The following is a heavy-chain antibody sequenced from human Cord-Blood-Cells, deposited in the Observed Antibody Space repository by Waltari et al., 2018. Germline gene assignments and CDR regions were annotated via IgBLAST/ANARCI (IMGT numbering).Heavy chain of an antibody. CDR1: GGSFSGYY. CDR2: INHSGST. J-gene: IGHJ3*02. CDR3: AQELGKKAFDI. D-gene: IGHD7-27*01. Sequence: QVQLQPWGAGLFKPSEPLSPTCAVYGGSFSGYYWRWIRQPPGKGLEWIGEINHSGSTNYNPSLMSRVTISVDTSKNQFSLKLSSVTAADTAVYYCAQELGKKAFDIWGQGTMVTVSS. V-gene: IGHV4-34*01.